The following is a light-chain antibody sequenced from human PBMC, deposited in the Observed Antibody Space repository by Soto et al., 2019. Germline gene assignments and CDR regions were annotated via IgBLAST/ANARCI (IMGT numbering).Light chain of an antibody. CDR1: QGITNF. J-gene: IGKJ4*01. V-gene: IGKV1D-17*01. CDR3: QQHNSNS. Sequence: NIQMTQSPSAMSASVGDRVTITCRARQGITNFLAWFQQKPGKVPNHLIFAASSFQSGVPSSFSGSGSGTEFTLTISSLQPEDFATYSCQQHNSNSFGGGTKVEIK. CDR2: AAS.